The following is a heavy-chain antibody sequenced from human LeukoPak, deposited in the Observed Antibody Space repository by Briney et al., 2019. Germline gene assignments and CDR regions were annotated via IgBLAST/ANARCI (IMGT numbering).Heavy chain of an antibody. CDR3: ARESSVGAHKAFDY. J-gene: IGHJ4*02. CDR1: GFTFSNYW. Sequence: GGSLRLSCAASGFTFSNYWMHWVRQAPGKGLVWVSRINSDGSSTSYADSVKGRFTISTDNAKNTLYLQMNSLRAEDTAVYYCARESSVGAHKAFDYWGQGTLVTVSS. D-gene: IGHD1-26*01. V-gene: IGHV3-74*01. CDR2: INSDGSST.